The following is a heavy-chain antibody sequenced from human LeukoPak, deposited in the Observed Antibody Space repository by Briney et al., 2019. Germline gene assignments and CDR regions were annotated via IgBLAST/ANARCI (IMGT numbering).Heavy chain of an antibody. V-gene: IGHV1-8*01. J-gene: IGHJ6*02. CDR2: MSPNNGDA. CDR3: ASVYKYGMDV. CDR1: GYTFTNYD. Sequence: ASVKVSCKTSGYTFTNYDMNWVRQATGQGLEWLGWMSPNNGDAGYAQKFQGRATLTRATSTSTVYMELSSLRSEDTAVYYCASVYKYGMDVWGQGTTVIVSS.